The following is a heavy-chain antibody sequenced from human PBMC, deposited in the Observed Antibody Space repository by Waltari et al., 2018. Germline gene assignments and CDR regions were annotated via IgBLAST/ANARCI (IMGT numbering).Heavy chain of an antibody. D-gene: IGHD1-26*01. V-gene: IGHV3-7*01. CDR3: ARWAVWVAQEDF. Sequence: EVQLVESGGGLVQPGGSLRLSCAASGFTFSNYWMTWVRQAAGKGLEWVDNIKKDGRAKYYVDSVKCRFSISRDNAKNSLFLQMDSLRAEDTAVYYWARWAVWVAQEDFWGQGTLVTVSS. CDR1: GFTFSNYW. J-gene: IGHJ4*02. CDR2: IKKDGRAK.